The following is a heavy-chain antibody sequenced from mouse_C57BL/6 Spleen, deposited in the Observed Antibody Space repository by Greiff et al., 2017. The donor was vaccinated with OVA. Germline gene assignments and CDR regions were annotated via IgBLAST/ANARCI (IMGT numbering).Heavy chain of an antibody. CDR3: AREGDYADAMDY. J-gene: IGHJ4*01. Sequence: EVKLVESGPGLVKPSQSLSLTCTVTGYSITSGYDWHWIRHFPGNKLEWMGYISYSGSTNYNPSLKSRISITHVTSKNHFFLKLNSVTTEDTATYYCAREGDYADAMDYWGQGTSVTVSS. V-gene: IGHV3-1*01. CDR2: ISYSGST. D-gene: IGHD1-1*01. CDR1: GYSITSGYD.